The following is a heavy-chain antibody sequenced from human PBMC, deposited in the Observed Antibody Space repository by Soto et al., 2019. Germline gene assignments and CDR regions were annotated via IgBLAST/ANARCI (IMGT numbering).Heavy chain of an antibody. Sequence: GGSLRLSCAASGFSVSNNYMTWVRQAPGKGLEWVSVIYSGGSTYYADSVKGRFTISRDNSNNMLYLQMNSLRAEDTAVYYCARRYFGMDVWGQGTTVTVSS. CDR3: ARRYFGMDV. V-gene: IGHV3-53*01. CDR2: IYSGGST. J-gene: IGHJ6*02. CDR1: GFSVSNNY.